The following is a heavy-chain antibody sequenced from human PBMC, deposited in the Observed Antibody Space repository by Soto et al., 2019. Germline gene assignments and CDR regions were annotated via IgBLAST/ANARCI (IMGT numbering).Heavy chain of an antibody. CDR2: IYYSGST. D-gene: IGHD1-26*01. Sequence: ESGPTLVNPTQTLTLTCTFSGFSLTTSGVGVGWIRQPPGKGLEWIGYIYYSGSTNYNPSLKSRVTISVDTSKNQFSLKLSSVTAADTAVYYCASVQSGSYYYYGMDVWGQGTTVTV. CDR3: ASVQSGSYYYYGMDV. V-gene: IGHV4-61*08. CDR1: GFSLTTSGVG. J-gene: IGHJ6*02.